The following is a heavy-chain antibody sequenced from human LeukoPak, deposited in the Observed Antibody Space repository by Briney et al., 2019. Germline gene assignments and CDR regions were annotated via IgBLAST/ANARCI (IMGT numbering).Heavy chain of an antibody. D-gene: IGHD3-3*01. CDR2: MDPNSGNT. V-gene: IGHV1-8*01. J-gene: IGHJ4*02. CDR1: GYTFTSYA. Sequence: GASVKLSCKASGYTFTSYAINCVRQATGQGLEWRGWMDPNSGNTGYAQKFQGRVTMTKNTSITTAYMELSSLRSEDTAVYYCPSQDFWSGSPGGWSQGTLVTVSS. CDR3: PSQDFWSGSPGG.